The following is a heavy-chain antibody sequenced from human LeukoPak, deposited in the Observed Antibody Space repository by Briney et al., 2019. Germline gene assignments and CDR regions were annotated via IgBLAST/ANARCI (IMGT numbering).Heavy chain of an antibody. CDR2: ISTYNGNT. CDR1: GYIFTSYG. Sequence: ASVKVSCMASGYIFTSYGINWVRQAPGEGLEWMGWISTYNGNTKYAQKVQGRVTLTTDTSTATAYMELRSLRSDDTAMYYCARGRAAADDFDYWGQGTLVTVSS. D-gene: IGHD6-13*01. V-gene: IGHV1-18*01. CDR3: ARGRAAADDFDY. J-gene: IGHJ4*02.